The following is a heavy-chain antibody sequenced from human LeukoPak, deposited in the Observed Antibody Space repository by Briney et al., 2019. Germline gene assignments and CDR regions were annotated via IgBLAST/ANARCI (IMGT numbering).Heavy chain of an antibody. CDR1: GGTFSSYA. J-gene: IGHJ5*02. D-gene: IGHD3-3*01. Sequence: SVKVSYKASGGTFSSYAISWVRQAPVQGLEWMGEIIPIFGTANYAQKFQGRVTITADESTSTAYMELSSLRSEDTAVYYCARRRYDFSDPTSYNWFDPWGQGTLVTVSS. V-gene: IGHV1-69*01. CDR2: IIPIFGTA. CDR3: ARRRYDFSDPTSYNWFDP.